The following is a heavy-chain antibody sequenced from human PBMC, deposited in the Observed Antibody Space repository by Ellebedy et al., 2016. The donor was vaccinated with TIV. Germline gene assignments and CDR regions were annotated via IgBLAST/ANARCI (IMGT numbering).Heavy chain of an antibody. CDR2: DVIDGYRK. D-gene: IGHD3-16*01. Sequence: PGGSLRLSCAASGFTFSNSDMHWVCQTPGKGLEWLSHDVIDGYRKYYADSVRGRFTTSRDISKNTLFLQMNSLRVEDTAVYYCTRGPTHGGFDYWGQGTLVTVSS. CDR1: GFTFSNSD. J-gene: IGHJ4*02. CDR3: TRGPTHGGFDY. V-gene: IGHV3-30*03.